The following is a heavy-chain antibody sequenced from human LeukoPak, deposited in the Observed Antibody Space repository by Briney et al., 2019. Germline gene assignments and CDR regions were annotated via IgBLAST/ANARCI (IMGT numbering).Heavy chain of an antibody. CDR2: IYHTGTT. Sequence: SETLSLTCSVSGYSISTAYCWSWIRQPPGKGLEWIGTIYHTGTTYYNPSLKSRVTISVDTSKNQFSLRLSSVTAADTAVYYCARGTGSYSSSADYWGQGTLVTVSS. D-gene: IGHD6-6*01. J-gene: IGHJ4*02. CDR1: GYSISTAYC. V-gene: IGHV4-38-2*01. CDR3: ARGTGSYSSSADY.